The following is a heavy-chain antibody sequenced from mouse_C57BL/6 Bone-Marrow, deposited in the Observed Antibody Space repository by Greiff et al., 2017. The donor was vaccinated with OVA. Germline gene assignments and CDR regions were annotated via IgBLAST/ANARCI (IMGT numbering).Heavy chain of an antibody. D-gene: IGHD2-3*01. Sequence: EVQGVESGGGLVKPGGSLKLSCAASGFTFSDYGMHWVRQAPEKGLEWVAYISSGSSTIYYADTVKGRFTISRDTAKNTLFLQMTSLRSEDTAMYYCARFPDGYYVYYAMDYWGQGTSVTVSS. CDR3: ARFPDGYYVYYAMDY. V-gene: IGHV5-17*01. CDR1: GFTFSDYG. CDR2: ISSGSSTI. J-gene: IGHJ4*01.